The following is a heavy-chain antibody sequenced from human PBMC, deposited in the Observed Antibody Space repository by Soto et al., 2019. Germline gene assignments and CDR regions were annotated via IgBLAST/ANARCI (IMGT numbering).Heavy chain of an antibody. Sequence: QVQLQESGPGLVKPSQTLSLTCTVSGGSISRGGYYWSWIRHHPGKLLGWNGYIDYTGRTYYNPSRDSRVNISVSTHQNQSSPNLSSVAAAATAVYYCARVCGGECHNGMDVWGQVPPVTV. V-gene: IGHV4-31*03. D-gene: IGHD2-21*01. CDR3: ARVCGGECHNGMDV. CDR2: IDYTGRT. J-gene: IGHJ6*02. CDR1: GGSISRGGYY.